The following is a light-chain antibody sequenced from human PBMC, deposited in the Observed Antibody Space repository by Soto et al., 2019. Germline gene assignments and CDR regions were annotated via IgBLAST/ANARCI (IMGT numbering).Light chain of an antibody. CDR2: GAS. CDR1: QSVNSN. Sequence: EIVLTQSPATLSVSPGERVTLSCRASQSVNSNLAWYQQKPGQAPRLLIHGASTRATGIPARFSGSGSTTEFTLTFSSLQSEDFAVYYCQQYNNWPLTFGGGTKVEIK. V-gene: IGKV3-15*01. CDR3: QQYNNWPLT. J-gene: IGKJ4*01.